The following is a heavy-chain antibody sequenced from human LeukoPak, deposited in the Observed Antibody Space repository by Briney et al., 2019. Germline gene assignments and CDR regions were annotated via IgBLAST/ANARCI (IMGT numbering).Heavy chain of an antibody. Sequence: PSETLSLTCTVSGYSISSGYYWGWIRQPPGKGLEWIGSIYHSGSTYYNPSLKSRVTISVDTSKNQFSLKLSSVTAADTAVYYCARDRVGATRVFDYWGQGTLVTVSS. J-gene: IGHJ4*02. CDR2: IYHSGST. V-gene: IGHV4-38-2*02. CDR1: GYSISSGYY. CDR3: ARDRVGATRVFDY. D-gene: IGHD1-26*01.